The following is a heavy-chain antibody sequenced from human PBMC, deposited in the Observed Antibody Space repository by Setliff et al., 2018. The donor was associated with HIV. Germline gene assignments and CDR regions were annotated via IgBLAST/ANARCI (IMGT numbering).Heavy chain of an antibody. CDR2: IYYSGNT. CDR1: GGSISSYY. D-gene: IGHD3-10*01. V-gene: IGHV4-59*08. CDR3: ASSRGRYYGSVRAFDI. Sequence: SETLSLTCTVSGGSISSYYWSWVRQPPGKGLEWIGYIYYSGNTHYNPSLKRRVTMSVDTSKNQFSLKLSSVTAADTAVYYCASSRGRYYGSVRAFDIWGQGTMVTVSS. J-gene: IGHJ3*02.